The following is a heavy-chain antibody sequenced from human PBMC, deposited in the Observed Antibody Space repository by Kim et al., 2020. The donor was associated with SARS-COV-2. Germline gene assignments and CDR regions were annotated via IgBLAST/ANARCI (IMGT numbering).Heavy chain of an antibody. CDR3: ATPSTSGIKGRFDY. CDR2: ITGSGSGSDT. Sequence: GGSLRLSCVTSGFTFTTYAMSWVRQAPGKGLEWASTITGSGSGSDTYYADSLKGRFTISRDNSKNTLYLQMDSLRAEDTAVYYCATPSTSGIKGRFDYWGQEALVTVSS. V-gene: IGHV3-23*01. D-gene: IGHD2-2*01. J-gene: IGHJ4*02. CDR1: GFTFTTYA.